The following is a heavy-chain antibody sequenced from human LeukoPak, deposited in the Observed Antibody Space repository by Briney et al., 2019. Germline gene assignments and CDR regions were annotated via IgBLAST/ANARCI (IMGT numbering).Heavy chain of an antibody. CDR2: IYSGGST. J-gene: IGHJ4*02. V-gene: IGHV3-66*04. CDR3: ARLPTGDY. Sequence: GGSLRLSCAVSGFTVSSSYMSWVRQAPGKGLEWVSVIYSGGSTYYADSVKGRFTISRDNSKNTLYLQMNSLRAEDTAVYYCARLPTGDYWGQGTLVTVSS. CDR1: GFTVSSSY.